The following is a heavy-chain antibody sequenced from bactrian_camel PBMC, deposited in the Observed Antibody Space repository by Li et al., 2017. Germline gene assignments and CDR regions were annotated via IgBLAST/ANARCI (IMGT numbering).Heavy chain of an antibody. V-gene: IGHV3S53*01. CDR1: GNTYRLNS. CDR2: FIYGFSRTT. CDR3: AADRSRTGGYCSLVSGLYDY. J-gene: IGHJ4*01. D-gene: IGHD2*01. Sequence: HVQLVESGGGLVQPGGSLRLSCAASGNTYRLNSLGWFRQSPGKDREQVAVFIYGFSRTTRYADSVKGRFTISADTSKNTMYLQLNNVDPEDTAMYYCAADRSRTGGYCSLVSGLYDYWGHGTQVTVS.